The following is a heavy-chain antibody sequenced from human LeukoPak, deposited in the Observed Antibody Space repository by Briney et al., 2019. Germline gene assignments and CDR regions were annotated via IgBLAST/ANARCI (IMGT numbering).Heavy chain of an antibody. Sequence: ASVKVSCKASGYTFNSSYMHWVRQAPGQGLEWMGIINPSDDSTRYAQKFQGRVTMTKDASTNTVYMHLSSLSSDDTAVYYCARAYYESSAYRHAVYFDYWGQGTLVTVSS. V-gene: IGHV1-46*02. J-gene: IGHJ4*02. CDR3: ARAYYESSAYRHAVYFDY. CDR2: INPSDDST. CDR1: GYTFNSSY. D-gene: IGHD3-22*01.